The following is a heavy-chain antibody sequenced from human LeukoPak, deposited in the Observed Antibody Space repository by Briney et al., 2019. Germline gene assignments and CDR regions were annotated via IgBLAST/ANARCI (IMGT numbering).Heavy chain of an antibody. CDR2: IYTSGST. Sequence: SETLSLTCTVSGGSISSYYWSWIRQPAGKGLEWIGRIYTSGSTNYNPSLKSRVTMSVDTSKNQFSLKLSSVTAADTAVYYCARDKIRDYDFWSGYSGMDVWGKGTTVTVSS. CDR3: ARDKIRDYDFWSGYSGMDV. CDR1: GGSISSYY. V-gene: IGHV4-4*07. J-gene: IGHJ6*03. D-gene: IGHD3-3*01.